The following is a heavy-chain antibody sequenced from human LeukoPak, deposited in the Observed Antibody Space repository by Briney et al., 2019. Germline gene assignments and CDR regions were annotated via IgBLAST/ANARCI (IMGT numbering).Heavy chain of an antibody. Sequence: EASVKVSCKASGGTFISYTISWVRQAPGQGVEWMGRIIPILGIANYAQKFQGRVTITADKSTSTAYMELSSLRSEDTAVYYCAQMGARGVDYWGQGTLVTVSS. V-gene: IGHV1-69*02. J-gene: IGHJ4*02. D-gene: IGHD1-26*01. CDR3: AQMGARGVDY. CDR2: IIPILGIA. CDR1: GGTFISYT.